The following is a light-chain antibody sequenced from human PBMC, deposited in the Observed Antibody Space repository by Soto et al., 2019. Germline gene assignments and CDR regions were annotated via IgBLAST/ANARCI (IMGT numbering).Light chain of an antibody. V-gene: IGKV3-20*01. CDR1: QSVPSSR. CDR3: RQYGSSPRT. Sequence: EIVLTQSPGTLSLSPGERATLSCWASQSVPSSRVDWYQQKPGQAPRLLIYGASSRATGTPSRFSGSGSGTDFTLTISRLEPEDFAVYYCRQYGSSPRTFGQGTKLEI. J-gene: IGKJ2*01. CDR2: GAS.